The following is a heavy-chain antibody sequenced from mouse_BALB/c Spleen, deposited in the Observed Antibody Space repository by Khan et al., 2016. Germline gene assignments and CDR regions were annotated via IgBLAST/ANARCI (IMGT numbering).Heavy chain of an antibody. CDR1: GYSITSDYA. Sequence: EVQLQESGPGLVKPSQSLSLTCTVTGYSITSDYAWNWIRQFPGNKLEWMGYISYSGSTNYNPSLKSRISITRDTSKNQFFLQLNSVTTEDTATYYGAILIYYYGSRFAYWGQGTLVTVSA. J-gene: IGHJ3*01. CDR3: AILIYYYGSRFAY. D-gene: IGHD1-1*01. V-gene: IGHV3-2*02. CDR2: ISYSGST.